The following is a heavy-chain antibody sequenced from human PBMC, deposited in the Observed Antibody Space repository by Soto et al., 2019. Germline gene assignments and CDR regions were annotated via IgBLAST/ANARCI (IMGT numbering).Heavy chain of an antibody. V-gene: IGHV5-51*01. Sequence: GESLKISCKGSGYSFTNYWIAWVRQMPGKGLEWMGINYPGDSDTRYNPSFQAQVTISADKSVSTAYLQWSSLKASDTAIYWCARQVDMSTRLFDYWGQGTLVTVSS. CDR2: NYPGDSDT. CDR3: ARQVDMSTRLFDY. J-gene: IGHJ4*02. D-gene: IGHD1-1*01. CDR1: GYSFTNYW.